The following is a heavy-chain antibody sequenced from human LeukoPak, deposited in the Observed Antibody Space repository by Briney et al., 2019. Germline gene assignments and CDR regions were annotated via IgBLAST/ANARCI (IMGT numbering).Heavy chain of an antibody. Sequence: GGSLRLSCAASGFTFSSYSMNWVHQAPGKGLEWVSAISGSGGSTYYADSVKGWFTISRDNSKNTLYLQMNSLRAEDTAVYYCAKGYGDFPFDYWGQGTLVTVSS. CDR3: AKGYGDFPFDY. J-gene: IGHJ4*02. CDR2: ISGSGGST. V-gene: IGHV3-23*01. CDR1: GFTFSSYS. D-gene: IGHD4-17*01.